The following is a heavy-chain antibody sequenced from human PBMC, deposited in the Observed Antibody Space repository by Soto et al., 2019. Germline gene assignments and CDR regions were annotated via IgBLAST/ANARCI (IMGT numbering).Heavy chain of an antibody. Sequence: QVQLVQSEAEVKKPGASVKVSCKASGYTFTSYDINWVRQATGQGLEWMGWMNPNSGNTGYAQKFQGRVTMTRNTSISTAYMELSSLRSEDTAVYYCASPARNYDFWSGYSFDIWGQGTMVTVSS. V-gene: IGHV1-8*01. CDR3: ASPARNYDFWSGYSFDI. CDR2: MNPNSGNT. D-gene: IGHD3-3*01. J-gene: IGHJ3*02. CDR1: GYTFTSYD.